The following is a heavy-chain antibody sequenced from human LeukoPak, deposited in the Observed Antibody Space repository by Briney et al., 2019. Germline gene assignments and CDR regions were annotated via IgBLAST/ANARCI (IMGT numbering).Heavy chain of an antibody. CDR3: ARRDYDYVWGSYRYTAFDY. V-gene: IGHV1-69*05. D-gene: IGHD3-16*02. Sequence: SVKVSCKASGGTFSSYAISWVRQAPGQGLEWMGGIIPIFGTANYAQKFQGRVTMTRNTSISTAYMELSSLRSEDTAVYYCARRDYDYVWGSYRYTAFDYWGQGTLVTVSS. J-gene: IGHJ4*02. CDR2: IIPIFGTA. CDR1: GGTFSSYA.